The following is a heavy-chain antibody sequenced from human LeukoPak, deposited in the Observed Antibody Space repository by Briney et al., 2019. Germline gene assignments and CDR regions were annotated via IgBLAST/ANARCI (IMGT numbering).Heavy chain of an antibody. J-gene: IGHJ4*02. CDR1: GYSISSGYY. Sequence: SETLSLTCTVSGYSISSGYYWGWIRQPPGKGLEWIGSIYYSGNTYHSPSLMSRVTISVDTSKNQFSLNLSSVTAADTAVYYCARETPEELGMTFDYWGQGTLVTVSS. CDR3: ARETPEELGMTFDY. D-gene: IGHD7-27*01. V-gene: IGHV4-38-2*02. CDR2: IYYSGNT.